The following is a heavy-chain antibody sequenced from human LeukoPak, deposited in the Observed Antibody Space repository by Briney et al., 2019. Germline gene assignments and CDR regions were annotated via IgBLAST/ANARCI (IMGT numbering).Heavy chain of an antibody. CDR3: AKYGSSGSHYNIDY. D-gene: IGHD3-10*01. V-gene: IGHV3-23*01. CDR2: ISGHGGST. CDR1: GFTFSSYA. J-gene: IGHJ4*02. Sequence: RSGGSLRLSCAASGFTFSSYAMSWVRQAPGKGLEWVSVISGHGGSTYYADSMKGRFTISRDDSKNTLYLQMNSLRAEDTAVYYCAKYGSSGSHYNIDYWGQGTLVTVSS.